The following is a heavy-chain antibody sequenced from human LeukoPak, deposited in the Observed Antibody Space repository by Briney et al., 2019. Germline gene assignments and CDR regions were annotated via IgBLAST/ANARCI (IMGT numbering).Heavy chain of an antibody. J-gene: IGHJ3*02. Sequence: PGGSLRLSCATSGFTFSTYAMSWVRQAPGKGLKWASAIGGTGGRTFYADSVKGRFTISRDDSKNTLDLQMNSLRAEDTAVYFCAKVRSPYYDGSGSSGDSFDIWGQGTMVTVSS. D-gene: IGHD3-10*01. CDR1: GFTFSTYA. V-gene: IGHV3-23*01. CDR3: AKVRSPYYDGSGSSGDSFDI. CDR2: IGGTGGRT.